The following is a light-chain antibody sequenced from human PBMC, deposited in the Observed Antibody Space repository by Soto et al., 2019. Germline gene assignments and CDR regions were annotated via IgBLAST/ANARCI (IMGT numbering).Light chain of an antibody. J-gene: IGKJ5*01. CDR2: RAS. Sequence: EILLTQSPGTLSLSPGERASLSCRASQSVSSSYLAWYQQRPGQAPRLLIYRASTRATNIPARFSGSGSGTDFTLTISRLEPEDFAVYYCQQYGSSSTFGQGTRLEI. CDR1: QSVSSSY. V-gene: IGKV3-20*01. CDR3: QQYGSSST.